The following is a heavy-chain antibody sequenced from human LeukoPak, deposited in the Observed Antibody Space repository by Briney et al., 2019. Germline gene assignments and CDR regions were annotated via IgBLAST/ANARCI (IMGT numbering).Heavy chain of an antibody. CDR1: GGSISSYY. J-gene: IGHJ6*02. CDR2: IYYSGST. CDR3: ARSGSRYYYYGMDV. V-gene: IGHV4-59*01. Sequence: SETLSLTCTVSGGSISSYYWSWIRQPPGKGLEWIGYIYYSGSTNYNPSLKSRVTISVDTSKNQFSLKLSSVTAADTAVYYCARSGSRYYYYGMDVWGQGATVTVSS. D-gene: IGHD1-14*01.